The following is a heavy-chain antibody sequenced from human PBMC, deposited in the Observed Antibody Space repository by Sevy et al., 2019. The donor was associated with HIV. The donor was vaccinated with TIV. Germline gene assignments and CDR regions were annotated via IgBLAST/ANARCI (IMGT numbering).Heavy chain of an antibody. CDR3: AKDQALVVAATFDY. J-gene: IGHJ4*02. V-gene: IGHV3-30*02. D-gene: IGHD2-15*01. CDR2: IRYDGHTR. Sequence: GGSLRLSCAASGFNTIHYAMHWVRQAPGKGLQWVTFIRYDGHTRYYADFVRGRFTISRDTSKNTLYLQMNSLRAEDTAVYYCAKDQALVVAATFDYWGQGTLVTVS. CDR1: GFNTIHYA.